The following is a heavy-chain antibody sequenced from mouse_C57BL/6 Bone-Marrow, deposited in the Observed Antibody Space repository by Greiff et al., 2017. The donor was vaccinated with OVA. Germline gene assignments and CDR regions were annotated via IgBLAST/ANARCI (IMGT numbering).Heavy chain of an antibody. CDR2: ISYDGSK. Sequence: ESGPGLVKPSQSLSLTCSVTGYSINSGYYWNWIRQFPGNKLEWMGYISYDGSKNYNPSLKNRNSITRDTSKNQLFLKLNSVTTEDTATYYCAREGNYYGSSPYWGQGTLVTVSA. V-gene: IGHV3-6*01. CDR1: GYSINSGYY. J-gene: IGHJ3*01. D-gene: IGHD1-1*01. CDR3: AREGNYYGSSPY.